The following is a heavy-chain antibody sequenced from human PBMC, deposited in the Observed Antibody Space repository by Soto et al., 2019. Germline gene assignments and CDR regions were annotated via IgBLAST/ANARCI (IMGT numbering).Heavy chain of an antibody. V-gene: IGHV1-46*01. D-gene: IGHD2-15*01. Sequence: QVQLVQSGAEVKRPGASVKVSCKASGHTFTTYYMHWVRQAPGQGLEWLGIINPNGGSTTYAQKFQGRVTMTRDAATSTVYLKLSNLRSEDTVVYYCARPGYCSGGTCFHGNCDYWGQGTLVTFSA. J-gene: IGHJ4*02. CDR1: GHTFTTYY. CDR2: INPNGGST. CDR3: ARPGYCSGGTCFHGNCDY.